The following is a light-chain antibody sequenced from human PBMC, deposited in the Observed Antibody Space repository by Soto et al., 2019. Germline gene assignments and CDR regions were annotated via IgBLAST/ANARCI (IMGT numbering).Light chain of an antibody. J-gene: IGLJ1*01. CDR2: EVS. CDR3: SSYAGDYNLYV. V-gene: IGLV2-8*01. CDR1: SSDVGSYNY. Sequence: QSALTQPPSASGSPGQSVTISCTGTSSDVGSYNYVSWYQQYPGKAPKLLIYEVSKRPSGVPDRFSGSKSANTASLTVSGLQAVDEADYFCSSYAGDYNLYVFGTGTRSPS.